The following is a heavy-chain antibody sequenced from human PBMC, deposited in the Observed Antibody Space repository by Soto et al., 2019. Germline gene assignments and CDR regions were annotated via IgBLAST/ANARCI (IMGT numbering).Heavy chain of an antibody. D-gene: IGHD3-9*01. V-gene: IGHV4-39*01. CDR1: GGSVSNTDHF. CDR2: IYYTGTT. CDR3: VRQVTYDILAGPCLLDK. Sequence: QLQLRESGPGLVKPSETLSLTCTVSGGSVSNTDHFWGWIRQPPGKALGWIGSIYYTGTTYYSPSLKSPVTMSVDTSKDTFALNLSSVTAADVAVYYRVRQVTYDILAGPCLLDKWGQGSLVIVSS. J-gene: IGHJ4*02.